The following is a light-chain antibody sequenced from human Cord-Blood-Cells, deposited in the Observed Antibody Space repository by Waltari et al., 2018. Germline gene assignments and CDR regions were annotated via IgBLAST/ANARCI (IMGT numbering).Light chain of an antibody. CDR2: KAS. CDR1: QSISSW. CDR3: QQYNSYPYT. V-gene: IGKV1-5*03. Sequence: DIQMTQSPSTLSASVGNRVTITCRASQSISSWLAWYQQKPGKAPKLLIYKASSLESGVPSRFSGSGSGTEFTLTISSLQPDDFATYYCQQYNSYPYTFGQGTKLEIK. J-gene: IGKJ2*01.